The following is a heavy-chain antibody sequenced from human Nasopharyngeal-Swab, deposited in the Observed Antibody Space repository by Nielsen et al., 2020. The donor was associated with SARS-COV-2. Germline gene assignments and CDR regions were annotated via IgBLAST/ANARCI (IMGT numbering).Heavy chain of an antibody. CDR1: GFTFSDYY. Sequence: AGSLRLSCAASGFTFSDYYMSWIRQAPGKGLEWVSYISSSGSTIYYADSVKGRFTISRDNAKNSLYLQMNSLRAEDTAVYYCARDQTYYYDSSGYYQDYWGQGTLVTVSS. J-gene: IGHJ4*02. CDR3: ARDQTYYYDSSGYYQDY. CDR2: ISSSGSTI. V-gene: IGHV3-11*01. D-gene: IGHD3-22*01.